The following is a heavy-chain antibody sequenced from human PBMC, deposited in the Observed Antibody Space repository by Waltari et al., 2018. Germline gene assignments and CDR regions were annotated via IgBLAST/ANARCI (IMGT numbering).Heavy chain of an antibody. J-gene: IGHJ4*02. CDR2: IDPNSGVT. Sequence: QVQLVQSGAEVTRPGASVTVSCKPSGSTFTAYFIHWVRQAPQGLEWMGWIDPNSGVTNYEQKFQGRVTMTRDTSSSTTYMDLSNLRSDDTAVYYCARGPSTGAFDYWGQGTLVTVSS. CDR3: ARGPSTGAFDY. V-gene: IGHV1-2*02. CDR1: GSTFTAYF.